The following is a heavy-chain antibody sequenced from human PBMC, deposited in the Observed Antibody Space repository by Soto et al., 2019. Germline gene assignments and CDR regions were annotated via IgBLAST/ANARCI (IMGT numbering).Heavy chain of an antibody. Sequence: PSETLSLTCTVSGGSISSNYWTWIRQPPGKGPEWIGYVYNSGSTNYNPSLKSRVTISEDTSKSQFSLKVNSMTAAGTAVYYCARYRREAVAGYTLDNWGQGILVTVSS. CDR3: ARYRREAVAGYTLDN. D-gene: IGHD6-13*01. CDR1: GGSISSNY. CDR2: VYNSGST. V-gene: IGHV4-59*01. J-gene: IGHJ4*02.